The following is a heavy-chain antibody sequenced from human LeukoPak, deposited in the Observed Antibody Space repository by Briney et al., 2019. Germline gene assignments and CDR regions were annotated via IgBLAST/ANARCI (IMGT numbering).Heavy chain of an antibody. CDR1: GGTFSSYA. CDR2: VIPILGIA. J-gene: IGHJ4*02. V-gene: IGHV1-69*04. D-gene: IGHD2-15*01. Sequence: GCSVKVSCKASGGTFSSYAISWVRQAPGQGLEWMGRVIPILGIANYAQKFQGRVTITADKSTSTAYMELSSLRSEDTAVYYCARVGGGCSGGSCYRGKPRGDYWGQGTLVTVSS. CDR3: ARVGGGCSGGSCYRGKPRGDY.